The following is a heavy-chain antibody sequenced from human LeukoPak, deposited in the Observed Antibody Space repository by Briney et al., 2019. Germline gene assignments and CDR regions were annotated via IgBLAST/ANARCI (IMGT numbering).Heavy chain of an antibody. V-gene: IGHV4-59*12. CDR3: ARGDDGSGSYQSDWFDP. D-gene: IGHD3-10*01. CDR1: GGSISSYY. CDR2: IYYSGST. J-gene: IGHJ5*02. Sequence: PSETLSLTCTVSGGSISSYYWSWIRQPPGKGLEWIGYIYYSGSTNYNPSLKSRVTISVDTSKNQFSLKLSSVTAADTAVYYCARGDDGSGSYQSDWFDPWGQGTLVTVSS.